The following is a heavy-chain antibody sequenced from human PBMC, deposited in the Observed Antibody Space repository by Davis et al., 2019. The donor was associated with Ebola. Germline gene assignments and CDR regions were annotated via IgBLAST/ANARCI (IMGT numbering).Heavy chain of an antibody. D-gene: IGHD4-17*01. CDR2: ISSSSSYI. CDR1: GFTFSSYE. CDR3: ARGGLSVTTQFDY. V-gene: IGHV3-21*01. Sequence: GGSLRLSCAASGFTFSSYEMNWVRQAPGKGLEWVSSISSSSSYIYYADSVKGRFTISRDNAKNSLYLQMNSLRAEDTAVYYCARGGLSVTTQFDYWGQGTLVTVSS. J-gene: IGHJ4*02.